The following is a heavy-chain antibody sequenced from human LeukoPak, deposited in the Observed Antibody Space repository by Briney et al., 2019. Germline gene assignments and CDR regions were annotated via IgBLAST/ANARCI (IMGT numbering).Heavy chain of an antibody. Sequence: PSEGLSLTCTVSGGSISSGSYYWTWIRQPAGKGLEWIGRIYTSGSTNYNPSLKSRVTISLDTSKNQFSLNLTSVTATDTAVYYCARVGGVGYYYYMDVWGKGTTVTVSS. CDR1: GGSISSGSYY. D-gene: IGHD2-8*01. V-gene: IGHV4-61*02. CDR2: IYTSGST. J-gene: IGHJ6*03. CDR3: ARVGGVGYYYYMDV.